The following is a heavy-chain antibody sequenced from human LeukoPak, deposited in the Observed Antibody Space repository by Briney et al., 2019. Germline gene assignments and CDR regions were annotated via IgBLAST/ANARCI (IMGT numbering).Heavy chain of an antibody. CDR1: GLLFDLYA. CDR2: TSWNSDNI. CDR3: AKDIGVACTLGAFDI. D-gene: IGHD6-19*01. V-gene: IGHV3-9*03. J-gene: IGHJ3*02. Sequence: VSSLRLSCAASGLLFDLYAMRSLRPAARKGVHSLPRTSWNSDNIGYADSVKGRFTISRDNAKNSLYLQMNSLRAEDMALYYCAKDIGVACTLGAFDIWGEGTMVTVSS.